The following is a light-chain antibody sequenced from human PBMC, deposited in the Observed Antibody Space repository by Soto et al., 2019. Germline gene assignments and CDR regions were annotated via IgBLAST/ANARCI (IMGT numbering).Light chain of an antibody. CDR1: SSDVGSYNL. V-gene: IGLV2-14*02. CDR2: EAT. Sequence: QSALTQPASVSGSPEQSITISCTGTSSDVGSYNLVSWYQQHPGKAPKVMIYEATKRPSGVSNRFSGSKSGNTASLTISGLQAEDEADYYCSSFTSTSTDVLFGGGTKLTVL. CDR3: SSFTSTSTDVL. J-gene: IGLJ2*01.